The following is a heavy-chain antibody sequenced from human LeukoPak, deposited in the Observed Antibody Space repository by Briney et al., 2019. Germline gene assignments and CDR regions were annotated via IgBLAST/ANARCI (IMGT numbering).Heavy chain of an antibody. CDR1: GFTFSIYW. CDR2: INHDGSEK. J-gene: IGHJ3*01. Sequence: GGSLRLSCAASGFTFSIYWMSWVRQAPGKGLEWVANINHDGSEKYYVDSVKGRFTISRDNAENSFFLQMSSLRAEDTSVSYCVAGDWAARDSSDLSGRGPMVTVSS. V-gene: IGHV3-7*01. D-gene: IGHD2-21*02. CDR3: VAGDWAARDSSDL.